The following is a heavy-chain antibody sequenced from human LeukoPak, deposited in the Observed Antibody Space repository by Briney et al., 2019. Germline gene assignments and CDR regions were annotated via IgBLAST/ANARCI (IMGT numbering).Heavy chain of an antibody. V-gene: IGHV3-21*01. J-gene: IGHJ6*03. D-gene: IGHD2-15*01. Sequence: GGSLRLSCATSGFSFNSTSLNWVRQAPGKGLQYVSSIDTSSYTYYAESVKGRFTISRDNAKNSLYLQMNSLRAEDTAVYYCARVPLHCIGGSCYVNYYYYYMDVWGKGTTVTVSS. CDR2: IDTSSYT. CDR1: GFSFNSTS. CDR3: ARVPLHCIGGSCYVNYYYYYMDV.